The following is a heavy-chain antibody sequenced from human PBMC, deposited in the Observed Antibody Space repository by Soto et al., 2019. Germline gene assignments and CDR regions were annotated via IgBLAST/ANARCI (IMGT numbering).Heavy chain of an antibody. V-gene: IGHV1-69*01. CDR2: LIPISGTA. J-gene: IGHJ4*02. CDR3: ATPMDSDH. Sequence: QVQVVQSGAEVKKPGSSVKVSCKGSAGTFSSFAVSWVRQAPGQGLEWMGGLIPISGTAKYAPKFQGRVAFTADESMTTAYMELRSLTSDDTAVYFCATPMDSDHWGQGTLVIVSS. CDR1: AGTFSSFA.